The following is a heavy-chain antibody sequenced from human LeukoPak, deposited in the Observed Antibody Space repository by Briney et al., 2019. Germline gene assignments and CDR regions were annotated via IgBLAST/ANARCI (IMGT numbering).Heavy chain of an antibody. V-gene: IGHV3-23*01. CDR3: ARDSPPGTAGGNDAFDI. CDR2: ISGSGGST. Sequence: QSGGSLRLSCAASGFTFSSYGMSWVRQAPGKGLEWVSAISGSGGSTYYADSVKGRFTISRDNAKNSLYLQMNSLRAEDTAVYYCARDSPPGTAGGNDAFDIWGQGTMVTVSS. CDR1: GFTFSSYG. D-gene: IGHD4-23*01. J-gene: IGHJ3*02.